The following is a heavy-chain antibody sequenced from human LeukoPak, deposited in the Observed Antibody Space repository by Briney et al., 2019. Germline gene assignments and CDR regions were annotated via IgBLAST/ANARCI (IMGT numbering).Heavy chain of an antibody. V-gene: IGHV7-4-1*02. Sequence: ASVKVSCKASGYTFTSYAMNWVRQAPGQGLEWMGWINTNTGNPTYAQGFTGRFVFSLDTSVSTAYLQISSLKAEDTAVYYCARSYHSDYYYYYMDVWGKGTTVTVSS. D-gene: IGHD1-14*01. J-gene: IGHJ6*03. CDR3: ARSYHSDYYYYYMDV. CDR1: GYTFTSYA. CDR2: INTNTGNP.